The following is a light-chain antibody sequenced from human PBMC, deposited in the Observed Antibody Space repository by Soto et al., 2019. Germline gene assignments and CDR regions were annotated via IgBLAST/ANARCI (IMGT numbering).Light chain of an antibody. J-gene: IGLJ2*01. CDR1: SSDVGGYNY. CDR3: SSYTSSITRVI. CDR2: DVS. V-gene: IGLV2-14*01. Sequence: QSVLTQPASVSGSPRQSITISCTGTSSDVGGYNYVSWYQQHPGKAPKLMIYDVSNRPSGVSNRFSGSKSGNTASLTISRLQAEDEADYYCSSYTSSITRVIFGGGTKLTVL.